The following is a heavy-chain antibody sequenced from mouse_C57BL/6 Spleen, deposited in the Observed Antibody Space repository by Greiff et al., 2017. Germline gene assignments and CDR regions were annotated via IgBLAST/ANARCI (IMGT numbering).Heavy chain of an antibody. CDR3: ARDGSIYYYGSSWYFDV. V-gene: IGHV1-82*01. CDR2: IYPGDGDT. D-gene: IGHD1-1*01. CDR1: GYAFSSSW. J-gene: IGHJ1*03. Sequence: QVQLKESGPELVKPGASVKISCKASGYAFSSSWMNWVKQRPGKGLELIGRIYPGDGDTNYNGKFKGKATLTADKSSSTAYMQLSSLTSEDSAVYFCARDGSIYYYGSSWYFDVWGTGTTVTVSS.